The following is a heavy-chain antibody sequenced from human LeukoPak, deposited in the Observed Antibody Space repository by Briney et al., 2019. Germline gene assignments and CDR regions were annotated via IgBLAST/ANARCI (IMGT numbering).Heavy chain of an antibody. CDR2: INHSGST. Sequence: SETLSLTCAVYGGSFSGYYWSWIRQPPGKGLEWIGEINHSGSTNYNPSLKSRVTISVDTSKNQFSLKLSSVTAADTAVYYCARRITYYDYVWGSYRYSPGGAFDIWGQGTMVTVSS. CDR1: GGSFSGYY. CDR3: ARRITYYDYVWGSYRYSPGGAFDI. V-gene: IGHV4-34*01. D-gene: IGHD3-16*02. J-gene: IGHJ3*02.